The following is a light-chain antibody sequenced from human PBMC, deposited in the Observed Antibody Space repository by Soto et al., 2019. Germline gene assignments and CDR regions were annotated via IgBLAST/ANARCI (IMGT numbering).Light chain of an antibody. CDR1: QSISSY. Sequence: DIQITQSPSSVSASVGDRVTITCRASQSISSYLNWYQQKPGKAPKLLIYAASSLQSGVPSRFSGSGSGTDFTLTISSLQTDDFATYYCQQYNSYAWTVGQGTKGDIK. V-gene: IGKV1-16*01. J-gene: IGKJ1*01. CDR3: QQYNSYAWT. CDR2: AAS.